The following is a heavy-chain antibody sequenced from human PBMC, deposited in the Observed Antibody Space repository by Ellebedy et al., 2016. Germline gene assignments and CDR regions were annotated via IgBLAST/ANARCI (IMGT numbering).Heavy chain of an antibody. J-gene: IGHJ6*02. V-gene: IGHV4-59*02. Sequence: ESLKISCAASGFTVSGNYMSWVRQAPGKGLEWIGYIYYSGSTNYNPSLKSRVTMSVDTSKNRFSLKLNSVTAADTAVYYCARDGELYCSGGSCYSRYGMDVWGQGTTVTVSS. CDR3: ARDGELYCSGGSCYSRYGMDV. CDR1: GFTVSGNY. D-gene: IGHD2-15*01. CDR2: IYYSGST.